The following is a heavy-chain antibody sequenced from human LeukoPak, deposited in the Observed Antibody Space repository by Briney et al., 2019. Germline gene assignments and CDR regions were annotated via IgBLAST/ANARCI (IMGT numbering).Heavy chain of an antibody. CDR3: ARRVTEIAATLFFSGMDV. CDR1: GGSISSSSYY. Sequence: SETLSLTCTVSGGSISSSSYYWGWIRQPPGKGLEWIGSIYYSGSTYYNPSLKSRVTISVDTSKNQFSLKLSSVTAADTAVYYCARRVTEIAATLFFSGMDVWGQGTTVTVSS. CDR2: IYYSGST. J-gene: IGHJ6*02. D-gene: IGHD2-15*01. V-gene: IGHV4-39*01.